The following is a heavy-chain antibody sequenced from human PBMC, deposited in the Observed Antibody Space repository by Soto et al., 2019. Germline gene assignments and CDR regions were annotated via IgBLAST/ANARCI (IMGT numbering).Heavy chain of an antibody. D-gene: IGHD3-10*01. Sequence: SETLSLTCTVSGGSIISYYWSWILQPPGKGLEWIGYIYYSGSTNYNPSLKSRVAISVDTSKNQFSLKLSSVTAADTAVYYSLAGSYPFYYYYGMDVWGQGTTVTVSS. V-gene: IGHV4-59*08. J-gene: IGHJ6*02. CDR3: LAGSYPFYYYYGMDV. CDR2: IYYSGST. CDR1: GGSIISYY.